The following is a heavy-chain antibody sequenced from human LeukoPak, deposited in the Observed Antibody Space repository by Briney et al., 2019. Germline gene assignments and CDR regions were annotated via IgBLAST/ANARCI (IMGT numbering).Heavy chain of an antibody. J-gene: IGHJ3*01. CDR3: AKGGLDYYDSSGYYDPFAL. D-gene: IGHD3-22*01. CDR2: ISGSGGST. V-gene: IGHV3-23*01. CDR1: GFTFSSHG. Sequence: PGGSLRLSCAASGFTFSSHGMSWVRQAPGKGLEWVSTISGSGGSTYYADSVKGRFTISRDNSRATLYLQMNSLRAEGTAVFYCAKGGLDYYDSSGYYDPFALWGQGTMVTVSS.